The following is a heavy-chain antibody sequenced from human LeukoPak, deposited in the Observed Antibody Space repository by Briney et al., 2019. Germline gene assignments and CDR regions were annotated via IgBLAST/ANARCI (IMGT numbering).Heavy chain of an antibody. J-gene: IGHJ4*02. CDR2: ISHTGTT. CDR1: GVSITTYY. Sequence: PSETLSLTCKVSGVSITTYYWSWIRQSPGKGLEWIGYISHTGTTDYNPSLKSRVTFSVDTSKNEFSLKLTSVTAADTAVYYCAREANYYGSGSYFEGTFDYWGQGSLVTVSS. D-gene: IGHD3-10*01. V-gene: IGHV4-59*13. CDR3: AREANYYGSGSYFEGTFDY.